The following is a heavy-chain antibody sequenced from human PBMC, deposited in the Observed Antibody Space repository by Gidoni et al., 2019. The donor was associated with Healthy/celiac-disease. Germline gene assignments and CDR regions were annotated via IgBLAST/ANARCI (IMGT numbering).Heavy chain of an antibody. V-gene: IGHV4-4*07. CDR1: GGSISSYY. Sequence: QVQLQESGPGLVKPSETLSLTCTVSGGSISSYYWSWIRQPAGKGLEWIGRIYTSGSTNYNPSLKSRVTMSVDTSKNQFSLKLSSVTAADTAVYYCARDPVYSYDSSGYYGDENFDYWGQGTLVTVSS. CDR3: ARDPVYSYDSSGYYGDENFDY. J-gene: IGHJ4*02. CDR2: IYTSGST. D-gene: IGHD3-22*01.